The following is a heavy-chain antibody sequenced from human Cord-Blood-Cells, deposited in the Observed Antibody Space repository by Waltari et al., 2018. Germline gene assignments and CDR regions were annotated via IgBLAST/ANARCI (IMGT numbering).Heavy chain of an antibody. CDR2: IYHSGST. D-gene: IGHD3-9*01. V-gene: IGHV4-38-2*02. J-gene: IGHJ4*02. CDR3: ARETGQVDY. Sequence: QVQLQESGPGLVKPSETLSLTCAVSGYSISSGYYWGWIRQLPGKGLERIGSIYHSGSTYYNPSRRCRVTVSVDTAKNQFSLKLSSVTAADTAVYYCARETGQVDYWGQGTLVTVSA. CDR1: GYSISSGYY.